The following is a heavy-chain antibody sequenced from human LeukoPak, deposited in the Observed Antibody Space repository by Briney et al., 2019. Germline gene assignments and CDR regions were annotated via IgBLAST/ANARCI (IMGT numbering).Heavy chain of an antibody. CDR1: GFTFSSYA. D-gene: IGHD2-2*01. CDR2: ISGSGGST. CDR3: AAPRPYCSSTSCHSYYYYGMDV. J-gene: IGHJ6*02. V-gene: IGHV3-23*01. Sequence: GRSLRLSCAASGFTFSSYAMSWVRQAPGKGLEWVSAISGSGGSTFYADSVKGRFTNSRDNSKNTLYLQMNSVRAEDTAVYYCAAPRPYCSSTSCHSYYYYGMDVWGQGTTVTVSS.